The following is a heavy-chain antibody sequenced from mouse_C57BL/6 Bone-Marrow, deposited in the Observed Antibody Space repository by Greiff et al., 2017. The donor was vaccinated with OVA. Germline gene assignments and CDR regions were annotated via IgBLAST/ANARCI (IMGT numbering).Heavy chain of an antibody. CDR2: IDPSDSYT. D-gene: IGHD2-3*01. J-gene: IGHJ2*01. CDR1: GYTFTSYW. CDR3: ARRGGWLLRYFDY. V-gene: IGHV1-69*01. Sequence: QVQLQQPGAELVMPGASVKLSCKASGYTFTSYWMHWVKQRPGQGLEWIGEIDPSDSYTNYNQKFKGKSTLTVDKSSSTAYMQLSSLTSEDSAVYYCARRGGWLLRYFDYWGQGTTLTVSS.